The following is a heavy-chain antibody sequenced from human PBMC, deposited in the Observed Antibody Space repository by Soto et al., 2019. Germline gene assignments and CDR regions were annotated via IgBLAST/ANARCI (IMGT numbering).Heavy chain of an antibody. CDR1: GFTFRDYY. D-gene: IGHD3-9*01. Sequence: QVQLVESGGGLVNPGGSLRLSCAASGFTFRDYYMTWLRQAPGKGLEWVSYISPDGGYMYYADSVKGRFTISRDNAKNSLYLQMNSLGAEDTAFYYCATDIKPPGLFFDYWGPGTLVTVSS. CDR2: ISPDGGYM. J-gene: IGHJ4*02. V-gene: IGHV3-11*01. CDR3: ATDIKPPGLFFDY.